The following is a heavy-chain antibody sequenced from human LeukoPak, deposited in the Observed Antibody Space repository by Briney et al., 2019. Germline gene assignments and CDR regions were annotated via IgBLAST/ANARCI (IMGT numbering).Heavy chain of an antibody. J-gene: IGHJ6*04. D-gene: IGHD2-15*01. CDR1: GGSVSSGSYY. V-gene: IGHV4-61*01. CDR3: ARGRLYCSGGSCYSSGSYYYYGMDV. CDR2: IYYSGST. Sequence: SETLSLTCTVSGGSVSSGSYYWSWIRQPPGKGLEWIGYIYYSGSTNYNPSLKSRVTISVDTSKNQFSLKLSSVTAADTAVYYCARGRLYCSGGSCYSSGSYYYYGMDVWGKGTTVTVSS.